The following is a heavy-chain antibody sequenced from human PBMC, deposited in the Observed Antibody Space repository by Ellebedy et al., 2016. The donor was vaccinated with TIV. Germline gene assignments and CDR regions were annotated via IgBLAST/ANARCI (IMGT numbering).Heavy chain of an antibody. V-gene: IGHV1-46*01. J-gene: IGHJ4*02. CDR2: IEPSGGTT. CDR1: GYTFTNYY. D-gene: IGHD3-10*01. Sequence: AASVKVSCKASGYTFTNYYMHWVRQAPGQGLEWMGIIEPSGGTTNYAQKFQGRVTVTRDTSVSTAYMELTNLRSDDTAIYYCARGVLLAGRGTFDYWGQGALVTVSS. CDR3: ARGVLLAGRGTFDY.